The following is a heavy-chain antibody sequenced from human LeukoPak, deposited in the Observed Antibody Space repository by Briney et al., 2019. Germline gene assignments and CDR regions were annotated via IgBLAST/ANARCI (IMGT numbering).Heavy chain of an antibody. Sequence: GGSLRLSCAASGFTFSSYSMNWVRQAPGKGLEWVSYISSSSSTIYYADSVKGRFTISRDNAKNSLYLQMNSLRAEDTAVYYCVREGVNSKTVAGDYWRQGPLVTVSS. CDR3: VREGVNSKTVAGDY. CDR2: ISSSSSTI. CDR1: GFTFSSYS. V-gene: IGHV3-48*01. D-gene: IGHD6-19*01. J-gene: IGHJ4*02.